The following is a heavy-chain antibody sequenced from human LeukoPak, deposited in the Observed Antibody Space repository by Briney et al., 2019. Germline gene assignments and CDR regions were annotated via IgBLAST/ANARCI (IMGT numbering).Heavy chain of an antibody. J-gene: IGHJ3*02. CDR2: ISWNSGSI. CDR3: AKDTSASRDAFDI. D-gene: IGHD1-26*01. V-gene: IGHV3-9*01. CDR1: GFTFDDYA. Sequence: PGKSLRLSCAGSGFTFDDYAMHWVRQAPGKGLEWVSGISWNSGSIGYADSVKGRFTISRDNAKNSLYLQMNSLRAEDTALYYCAKDTSASRDAFDIWGQGTMVTVSS.